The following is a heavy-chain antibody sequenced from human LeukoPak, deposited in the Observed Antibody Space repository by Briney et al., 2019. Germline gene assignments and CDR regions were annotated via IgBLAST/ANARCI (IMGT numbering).Heavy chain of an antibody. CDR3: ATEIYCGGDCYSDY. V-gene: IGHV4-61*01. J-gene: IGHJ4*02. D-gene: IGHD2-21*02. CDR2: IYYGGST. CDR1: GGSVSSGSYY. Sequence: SETLSLTCTVSGGSVSSGSYYWSWIRQPPGKGLEWIGYIYYGGSTNYNPSLKSRVTISVDTSKNQFSLKLSSVTAADTALYYCATEIYCGGDCYSDYWGQGTLVTVSS.